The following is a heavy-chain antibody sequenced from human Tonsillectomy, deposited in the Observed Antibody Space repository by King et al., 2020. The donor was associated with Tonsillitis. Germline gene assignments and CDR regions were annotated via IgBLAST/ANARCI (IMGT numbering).Heavy chain of an antibody. CDR3: ARAHYSGSYYYYGMDV. CDR2: ISYDGSNK. J-gene: IGHJ6*02. Sequence: VQLVESGGGVVQPGRSLRLSCAASGFTFSSYGMHWVRQAPGKGLEWVAVISYDGSNKYYADSVKGRFTISRDISKNTLYLQMNSLRAEDTAVYYCARAHYSGSYYYYGMDVWGQGTTVTVSS. CDR1: GFTFSSYG. V-gene: IGHV3-30*04. D-gene: IGHD1-26*01.